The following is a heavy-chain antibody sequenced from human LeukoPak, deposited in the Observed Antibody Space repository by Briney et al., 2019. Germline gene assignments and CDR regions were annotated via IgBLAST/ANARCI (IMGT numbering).Heavy chain of an antibody. D-gene: IGHD3-10*01. CDR1: GGSISSYY. Sequence: SETLSLTCTVSGGSISSYYWSWIRQPPGKGLEWIGSIYYSGSTNYNPPLKSRVTISVDTSKNHFSLKLTSVTAADTAVYYCAAGSNGLDVWGQGTTVTVSS. CDR3: AAGSNGLDV. J-gene: IGHJ6*02. V-gene: IGHV4-59*01. CDR2: IYYSGST.